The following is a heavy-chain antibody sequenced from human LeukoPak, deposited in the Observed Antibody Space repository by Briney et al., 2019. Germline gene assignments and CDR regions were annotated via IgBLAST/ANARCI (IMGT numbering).Heavy chain of an antibody. CDR2: IYYSGST. D-gene: IGHD6-13*01. CDR3: ARHGIAAAGTDYFDY. Sequence: TSETLSLTCTVSGGSISSGGYYWSWIRQPPGKGLEWIGYIYYSGSTNYNPSLKSRVTISVDTSKNQFSLKLSSVTAADTAVYYCARHGIAAAGTDYFDYWGQGTLVTVSS. V-gene: IGHV4-61*08. J-gene: IGHJ4*02. CDR1: GGSISSGGYY.